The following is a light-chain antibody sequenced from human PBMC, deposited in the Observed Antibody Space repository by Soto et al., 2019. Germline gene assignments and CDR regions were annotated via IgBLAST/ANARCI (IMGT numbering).Light chain of an antibody. CDR1: SSDVGAYNY. Sequence: QSALTQPASVSGSPGQSITISCTGTSSDVGAYNYVSWYQHHPGKAPKLMIYDVSNRPSGVSNRFSGSKSGNTASLTISGLQAEDEADHYCNSFTPSSTLEFGGATTLTLL. V-gene: IGLV2-14*03. J-gene: IGLJ2*01. CDR2: DVS. CDR3: NSFTPSSTLE.